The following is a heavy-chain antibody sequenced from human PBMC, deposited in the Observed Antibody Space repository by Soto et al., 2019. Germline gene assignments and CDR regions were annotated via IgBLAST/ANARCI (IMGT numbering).Heavy chain of an antibody. CDR1: GGSISSYF. D-gene: IGHD6-19*01. J-gene: IGHJ4*02. V-gene: IGHV4-59*08. CDR3: ARHLAGMVSGQDY. Sequence: SSETLSLTCTVSGGSISSYFWSWIRQPPGKGLEWIGQIYSSGNPSYNPSLKSRVTISVDTSKNQFSLKLSSVTAADTAVYYCARHLAGMVSGQDYWGPGSQVTVSS. CDR2: IYSSGNP.